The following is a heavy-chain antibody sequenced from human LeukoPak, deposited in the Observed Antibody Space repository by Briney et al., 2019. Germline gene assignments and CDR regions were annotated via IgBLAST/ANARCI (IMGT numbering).Heavy chain of an antibody. D-gene: IGHD3-10*01. V-gene: IGHV4-30-4*01. CDR3: ARGAYGSTTYYGVPGGLIWFDP. CDR1: GNSIGSVDYY. CDR2: IVFIGNT. Sequence: PSETLSLTCNVSGNSIGSVDYYWSWIRQPPGKGLEWIGSIVFIGNTYYIPSLQSRIAISLDTSKNHFSLKVISMTAADTAVYFCARGAYGSTTYYGVPGGLIWFDPWGQGTLVTVSS. J-gene: IGHJ5*02.